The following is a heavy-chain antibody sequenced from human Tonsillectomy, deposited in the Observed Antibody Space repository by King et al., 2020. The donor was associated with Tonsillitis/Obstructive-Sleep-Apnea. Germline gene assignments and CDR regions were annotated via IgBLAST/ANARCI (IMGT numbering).Heavy chain of an antibody. Sequence: VQLVESGGGLVQPGGSLRLSCAASGFTFSSYAMSWVRQAPGKGLEWVSAISCSGGSTYYADSVKGRFTISRDNSKNTLYLQMNSLRSEDTAVYYCAKSPHLGELSMGNYFDYWGQGTLVTVSS. D-gene: IGHD3-16*02. CDR2: ISCSGGST. CDR1: GFTFSSYA. CDR3: AKSPHLGELSMGNYFDY. J-gene: IGHJ4*02. V-gene: IGHV3-23*04.